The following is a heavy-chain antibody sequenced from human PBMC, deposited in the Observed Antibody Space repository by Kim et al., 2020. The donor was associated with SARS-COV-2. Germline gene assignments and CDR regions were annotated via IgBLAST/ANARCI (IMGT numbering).Heavy chain of an antibody. CDR3: VTGTYNDFWSGYYGMDV. CDR2: ISSNGGST. D-gene: IGHD3-3*01. CDR1: GFTFSSYT. V-gene: IGHV3-64D*09. Sequence: GGSLRLSCSASGFTFSSYTMHWVRQAPGKGREYVSAISSNGGSTYYADSVKGRFTISRDNSKNTLYLQMSSLRAEDTAVYYCVTGTYNDFWSGYYGMDVWGQGTTVTVSS. J-gene: IGHJ6*02.